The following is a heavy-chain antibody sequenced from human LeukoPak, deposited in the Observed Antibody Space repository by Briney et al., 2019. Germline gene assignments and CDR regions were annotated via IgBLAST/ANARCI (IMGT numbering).Heavy chain of an antibody. CDR2: ISGSGGST. D-gene: IGHD6-19*01. CDR1: GFTFSNYA. J-gene: IGHJ4*02. CDR3: AIGVRYMSGWYFGY. Sequence: GGSLRLSCAASGFTFSNYAMNWVRQAPGKGLEWVSAISGSGGSTYSPDSVEGRFTISRDNSKNTLYLQMNSLRDEDTAVYYCAIGVRYMSGWYFGYWGQGSLVTVSS. V-gene: IGHV3-23*01.